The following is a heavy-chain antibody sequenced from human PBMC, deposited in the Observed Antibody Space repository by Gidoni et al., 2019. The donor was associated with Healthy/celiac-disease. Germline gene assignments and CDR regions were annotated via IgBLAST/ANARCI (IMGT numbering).Heavy chain of an antibody. J-gene: IGHJ5*02. V-gene: IGHV4-34*01. CDR2: INHSGST. CDR3: ARGRPWVRFLEWLWGWFDP. CDR1: GGSFSGYY. Sequence: QVQLQQWGAGLLKPSETLSLTCAVYGGSFSGYYWSWIRQPPGKGLEWIGEINHSGSTNYNPSLKSRVTISVDTSKNQFSLKLSSVTAADTAVYYCARGRPWVRFLEWLWGWFDPWGQGTLVTVSS. D-gene: IGHD3-3*01.